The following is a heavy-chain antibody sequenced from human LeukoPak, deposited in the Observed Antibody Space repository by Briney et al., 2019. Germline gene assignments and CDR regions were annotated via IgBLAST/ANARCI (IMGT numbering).Heavy chain of an antibody. CDR1: GFSFSTYA. D-gene: IGHD5-12*01. J-gene: IGHJ4*02. CDR2: ISYGGNNK. V-gene: IGHV3-30*14. Sequence: GGSLRLSCAASGFSFSTYAMHWVRQAPGKGLEWVALISYGGNNKDYTDSVKGRFTISRDNSKNTLYLQMNSLRAEDTAVYYCARGPSGYHNTGGQGTLVTVSS. CDR3: ARGPSGYHNT.